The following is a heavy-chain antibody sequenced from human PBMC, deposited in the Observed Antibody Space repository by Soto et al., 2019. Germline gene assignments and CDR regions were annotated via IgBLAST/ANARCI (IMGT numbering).Heavy chain of an antibody. D-gene: IGHD3-22*01. J-gene: IGHJ5*02. CDR2: ISYRGST. V-gene: IGHV4-59*01. CDR1: AGSITTSY. CDR3: ASSGIVGRGVKTWFDP. Sequence: TLSLTCTVSAGSITTSYWSWIRQPLGKALEWIGYISYRGSTNYNPSLKSRLTISIDTSKSQISLKLTSMTTADTAVYYCASSGIVGRGVKTWFDPWGQGTLVTVS.